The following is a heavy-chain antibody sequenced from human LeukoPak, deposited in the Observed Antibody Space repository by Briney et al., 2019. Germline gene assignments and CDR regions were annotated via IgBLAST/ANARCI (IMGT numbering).Heavy chain of an antibody. CDR1: GGSISSSSYY. CDR3: ARDPPAGSSGYYSWFDP. D-gene: IGHD3-22*01. V-gene: IGHV4-39*02. CDR2: IYYSGST. Sequence: SETLSLTCTVSGGSISSSSYYWGWIRQPPGKGLEWIGSIYYSGSTYYNPSLKSRVTISVDTSKNQFSLKLSSVTAADTAVYYCARDPPAGSSGYYSWFDPWGQGTLVTVSS. J-gene: IGHJ5*02.